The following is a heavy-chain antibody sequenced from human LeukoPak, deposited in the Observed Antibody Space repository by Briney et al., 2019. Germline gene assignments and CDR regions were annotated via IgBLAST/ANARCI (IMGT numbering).Heavy chain of an antibody. CDR3: ARVSGWLRNPDFDY. CDR2: INPNSGDS. J-gene: IGHJ4*02. CDR1: GYTFTDYY. V-gene: IGHV1-2*02. Sequence: GASVKVSCKASGYTFTDYYVHWVRLAPGQGLEWMGWINPNSGDSNYAQKFQGTVTMTRDTSISTAYMELSRLRSDDTAVYYCARVSGWLRNPDFDYWGQGTLVTVSS. D-gene: IGHD5-12*01.